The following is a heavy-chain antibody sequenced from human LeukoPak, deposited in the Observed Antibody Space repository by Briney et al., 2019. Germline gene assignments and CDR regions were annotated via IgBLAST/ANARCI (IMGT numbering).Heavy chain of an antibody. Sequence: GGSLRLSCAASGFTFSTFAMNWVRQAPGKGPEWVASITNTGDTTYYADSVKGRFTIFRDNSMNMVYLQMNSLRAEDTAVYYCANYYYGSGSYYFDYWGQGTLVTVSS. CDR3: ANYYYGSGSYYFDY. CDR2: ITNTGDTT. J-gene: IGHJ4*02. CDR1: GFTFSTFA. D-gene: IGHD3-10*01. V-gene: IGHV3-23*01.